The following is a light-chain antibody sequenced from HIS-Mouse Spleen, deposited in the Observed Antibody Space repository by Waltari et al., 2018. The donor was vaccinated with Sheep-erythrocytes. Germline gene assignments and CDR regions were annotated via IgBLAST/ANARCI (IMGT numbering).Light chain of an antibody. J-gene: IGKJ1*01. CDR2: AAS. CDR1: QSISSY. CDR3: QQSYSTPRT. Sequence: DIQMTQSPSSLSASVGDRVTITCRASQSISSYLNWYQQKPGKAPKLLIYAASSLQSGVPSRFSCSGSGTDFTLTISSLQLEDFATYYCQQSYSTPRTFGQGTKVEIK. V-gene: IGKV1-39*01.